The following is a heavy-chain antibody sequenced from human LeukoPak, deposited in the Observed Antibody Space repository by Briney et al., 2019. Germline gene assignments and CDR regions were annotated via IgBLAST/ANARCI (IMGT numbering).Heavy chain of an antibody. V-gene: IGHV3-74*01. J-gene: IGHJ4*02. CDR2: INGDGRNI. CDR3: AKDSAHRRNYRVDTALDY. Sequence: GGSLRLSCVASGFTFSSYWMHWVRQDPRKGLVWVSRINGDGRNINYADSVRGRFTISRDNAKNTLYLQMNSLRAEDTAVYYCAKDSAHRRNYRVDTALDYWGQGTLVTVSS. D-gene: IGHD5-18*01. CDR1: GFTFSSYW.